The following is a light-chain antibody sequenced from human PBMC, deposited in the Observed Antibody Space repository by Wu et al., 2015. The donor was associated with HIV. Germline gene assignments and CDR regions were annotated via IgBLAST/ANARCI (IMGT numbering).Light chain of an antibody. V-gene: IGKV3-11*01. J-gene: IGKJ1*01. CDR1: QTVYNY. Sequence: EIVLTQSPATLSLSPGERATLSCRASQTVYNYFAWYQQRPGQAPRLLIKDASNRASGIPDRFSGGGSGTDFTLTISSLQSEDFAIYYCQQYDNRPPWTF. CDR2: DAS. CDR3: QQYDNRPPWT.